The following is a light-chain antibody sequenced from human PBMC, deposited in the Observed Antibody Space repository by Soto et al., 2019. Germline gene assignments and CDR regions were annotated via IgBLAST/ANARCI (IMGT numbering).Light chain of an antibody. Sequence: QSVLTQPPSVSGAPGQRVTISCTGSSSNIGAGYDGHWYQQLPGTAPKLLIYGNSNRPSGVPDRFSGSKSGTSAALAITGLQAEDDADYYCQSYDSSLSALYVFGTGTKVTVL. J-gene: IGLJ1*01. CDR2: GNS. CDR3: QSYDSSLSALYV. V-gene: IGLV1-40*01. CDR1: SSNIGAGYD.